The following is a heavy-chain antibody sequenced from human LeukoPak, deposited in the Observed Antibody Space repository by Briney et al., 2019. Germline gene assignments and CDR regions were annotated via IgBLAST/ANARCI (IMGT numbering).Heavy chain of an antibody. V-gene: IGHV3-23*01. Sequence: GGSLRLSCAASGFTFSSSAMSWVRQAPGKGLEWVSAISNNGGYTYYADSVQGRFTISRDNSKSTLCLQMNSLRAEDTAVYYCARAGYSYATSFPYWGQGTLVTVSS. CDR1: GFTFSSSA. CDR2: ISNNGGYT. D-gene: IGHD5-18*01. J-gene: IGHJ4*02. CDR3: ARAGYSYATSFPY.